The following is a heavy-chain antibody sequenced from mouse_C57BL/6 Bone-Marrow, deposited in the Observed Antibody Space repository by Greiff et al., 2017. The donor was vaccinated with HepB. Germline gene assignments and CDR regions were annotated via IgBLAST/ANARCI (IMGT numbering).Heavy chain of an antibody. CDR1: GFTFSDYY. J-gene: IGHJ4*01. D-gene: IGHD1-1*01. Sequence: EVNVVESGGGLVQPGGSLKLSCAASGFTFSDYYMYWVRQTPEKRLEWVAYISNGGGSTYYPDTVKGRFTISRDNAKNTLYLQMSRLKSEDTAMYYCARRDYGSRTGAMDYWGQGTSVTVSS. V-gene: IGHV5-12*01. CDR3: ARRDYGSRTGAMDY. CDR2: ISNGGGST.